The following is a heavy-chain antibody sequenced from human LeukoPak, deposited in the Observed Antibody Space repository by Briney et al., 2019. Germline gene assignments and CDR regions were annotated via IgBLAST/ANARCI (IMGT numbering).Heavy chain of an antibody. CDR3: ARSPRITMVRGVNTGDY. V-gene: IGHV4-34*01. Sequence: PSETLSLTCAVYGGSFSGYYGSWIRQPPGKGLVWFVEINHSRSTNYNPSLNSRVTISVVTSKNQFSLKLSYVTAADTAVYYCARSPRITMVRGVNTGDYWGQGTLVTVSS. CDR1: GGSFSGYY. CDR2: INHSRST. J-gene: IGHJ4*02. D-gene: IGHD3-10*01.